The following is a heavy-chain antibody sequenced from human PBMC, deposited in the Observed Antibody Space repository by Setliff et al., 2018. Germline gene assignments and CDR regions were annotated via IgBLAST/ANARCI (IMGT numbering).Heavy chain of an antibody. J-gene: IGHJ6*02. CDR3: ARKKTVYWYYGMDV. Sequence: PSETLSLTCAVYGGSFSGYYWSWIRQPPGKGLEWIGEINHSGSTNYNPSLKSRVTISVDTSKNQFSLKLSSVTAADTAVYYCARKKTVYWYYGMDVWGQGTTVTASS. CDR1: GGSFSGYY. V-gene: IGHV4-34*01. D-gene: IGHD2-15*01. CDR2: INHSGST.